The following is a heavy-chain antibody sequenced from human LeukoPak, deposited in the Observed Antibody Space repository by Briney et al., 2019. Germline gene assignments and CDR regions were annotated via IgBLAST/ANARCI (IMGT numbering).Heavy chain of an antibody. CDR1: GDSINNYY. V-gene: IGHV4-59*01. CDR3: ARYRNEALFAFDI. D-gene: IGHD1-14*01. Sequence: SETLSLTCTVSGDSINNYYWSWIRQPPGKGLEWIGYIYYSGNTDYNPSLKSRVTISVDTSKNQFSLRLNSVTAADTAVYYCARYRNEALFAFDIWGQGTMVTVSS. J-gene: IGHJ3*02. CDR2: IYYSGNT.